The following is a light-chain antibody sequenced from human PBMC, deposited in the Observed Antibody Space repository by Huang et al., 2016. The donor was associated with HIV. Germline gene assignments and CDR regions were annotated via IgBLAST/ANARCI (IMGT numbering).Light chain of an antibody. V-gene: IGKV1-39*01. CDR3: QQSYSTLLFT. J-gene: IGKJ3*01. Sequence: DIQMTQSPSSLSASVGVRVTITCRASQSIKKYLNWYQQKPGKAPKLLIYGASSLQSGGPSRFSGSGAATEFTLTISSLQPEDFATYYCQQSYSTLLFTFGPGTKVDI. CDR1: QSIKKY. CDR2: GAS.